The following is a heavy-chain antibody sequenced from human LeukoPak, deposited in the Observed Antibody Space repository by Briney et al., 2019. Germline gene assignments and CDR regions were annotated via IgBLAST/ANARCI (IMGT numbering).Heavy chain of an antibody. CDR1: GGSFSGYY. D-gene: IGHD6-6*01. CDR2: INHSGST. CDR3: ARFGRAVGPGLVAARPGRSSFFDY. V-gene: IGHV4-34*01. Sequence: SETLSLTCAVYGGSFSGYYWSWIRQPPGKGLEWIGEINHSGSTNYNPSLKSRVTISVDTSKNQFSLKLSSVTAADTAVYYRARFGRAVGPGLVAARPGRSSFFDYWGQGTLVTVSS. J-gene: IGHJ4*02.